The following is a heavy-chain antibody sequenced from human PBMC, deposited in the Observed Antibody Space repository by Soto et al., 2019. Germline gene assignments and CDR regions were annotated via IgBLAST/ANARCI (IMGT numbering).Heavy chain of an antibody. J-gene: IGHJ1*01. CDR3: ARVRGGSYSPGYFQH. CDR1: GYSISSGYY. Sequence: PSETLSLTCAVSGYSISSGYYWGWIRQPPGKGLEWIGSIYHSGSTYYNPSLKSRATISVDTSKNQFSLKLSSVTAADTAVYYCARVRGGSYSPGYFQHWGQGTLVTVSS. V-gene: IGHV4-38-2*01. CDR2: IYHSGST. D-gene: IGHD1-26*01.